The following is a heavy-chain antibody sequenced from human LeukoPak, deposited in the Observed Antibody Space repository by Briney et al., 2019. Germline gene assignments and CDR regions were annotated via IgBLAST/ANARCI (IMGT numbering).Heavy chain of an antibody. CDR3: ARLYGGNSRGDY. V-gene: IGHV3-48*03. D-gene: IGHD4-23*01. CDR1: GFTFSGYE. Sequence: GGTLRLSCAASGFTFSGYEMNWVRQAPGKGLEWVSYISSSGSTIYYADSVKGRFTISRDNAKNSLYLQMNSLRAEDTAVYYCARLYGGNSRGDYWGQGTLVTVSS. CDR2: ISSSGSTI. J-gene: IGHJ4*02.